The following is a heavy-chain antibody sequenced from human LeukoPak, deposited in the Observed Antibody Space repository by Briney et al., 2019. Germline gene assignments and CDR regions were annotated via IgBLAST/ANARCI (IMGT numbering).Heavy chain of an antibody. CDR2: IYYSGST. CDR3: ARDGSRVGGSAFDI. D-gene: IGHD3-10*01. J-gene: IGHJ3*02. Sequence: SETLSLTCTVSGGSISSYYWSWIRQPPGKGLEWIGYIYYSGSTNYNPSLKSRVTISVDTSKNQFSLKLSSVTAADTAVYYCARDGSRVGGSAFDIWGQGTMVTVSS. V-gene: IGHV4-59*01. CDR1: GGSISSYY.